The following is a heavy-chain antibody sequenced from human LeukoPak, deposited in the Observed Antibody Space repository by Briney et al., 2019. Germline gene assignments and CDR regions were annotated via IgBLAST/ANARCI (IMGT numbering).Heavy chain of an antibody. V-gene: IGHV1-2*04. CDR1: GYTFTGYY. CDR3: ARDLTSRSGWYEHYYYYGMDV. D-gene: IGHD6-19*01. Sequence: ASVKVSCKASGYTFTGYYMYWVRQAPGQGLEWMGWINPNSGGTNYAQKFQGWVTMTRDTSISTAYMELSRLRSDDTAVYYCARDLTSRSGWYEHYYYYGMDVWGQGTTVTVSS. J-gene: IGHJ6*02. CDR2: INPNSGGT.